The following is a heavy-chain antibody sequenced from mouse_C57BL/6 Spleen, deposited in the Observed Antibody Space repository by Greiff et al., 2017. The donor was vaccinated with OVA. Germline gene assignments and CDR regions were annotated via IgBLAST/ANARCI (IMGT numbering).Heavy chain of an antibody. D-gene: IGHD1-1*01. Sequence: VQLQQSGAELVKPGASVKLSCTASGFNINDYYMHWVKQRTEQGLEWIGRIDPEDSETKYAPKFQGKATITADTSSNTAYLQLSSLTSEDTAVYYCARPLREAMDDWGQGTSVTVSS. V-gene: IGHV14-2*01. CDR2: IDPEDSET. CDR3: ARPLREAMDD. CDR1: GFNINDYY. J-gene: IGHJ4*01.